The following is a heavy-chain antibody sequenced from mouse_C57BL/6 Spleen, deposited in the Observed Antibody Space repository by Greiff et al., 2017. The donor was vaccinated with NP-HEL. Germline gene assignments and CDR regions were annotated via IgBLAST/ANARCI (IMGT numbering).Heavy chain of an antibody. Sequence: VQLVESGPGLVQPSQSLSITCTVSGFSLTSYGVHWVRQSPGKGLEWLGVIWRGGSTDYNAAFMSRLSITKDNSKSQVFFKMNSLQADDTAIYYCAKKGITTEEGYFDVWGTGTTVTVSS. D-gene: IGHD1-1*01. J-gene: IGHJ1*03. V-gene: IGHV2-5*01. CDR2: IWRGGST. CDR1: GFSLTSYG. CDR3: AKKGITTEEGYFDV.